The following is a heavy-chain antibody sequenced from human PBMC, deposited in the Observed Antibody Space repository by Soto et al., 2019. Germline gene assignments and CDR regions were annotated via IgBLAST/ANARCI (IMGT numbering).Heavy chain of an antibody. CDR3: ARGPLGVRGVIIGEFDY. D-gene: IGHD3-10*01. Sequence: ASVKVSCKASGYTFTGYYMHWVRQAPGQGLEWMGWINPNSGGTNYAQKFQGGVTMTRDTSISTAYMELSRLRSDDTAVYYCARGPLGVRGVIIGEFDYWGQGTLVTVSS. CDR1: GYTFTGYY. J-gene: IGHJ4*02. V-gene: IGHV1-2*02. CDR2: INPNSGGT.